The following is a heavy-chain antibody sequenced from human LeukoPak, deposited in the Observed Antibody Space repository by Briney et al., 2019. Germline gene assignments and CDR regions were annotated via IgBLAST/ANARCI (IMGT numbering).Heavy chain of an antibody. CDR3: AKKVGRYSSSSFLDY. Sequence: PGGSLRLSCAASGFTFSSYGMHWVRQAPGKGLEWVAVISYDGSNKYYADSVKGRFTISRDNSKNTLYLQMNSLRAEDTAVYYCAKKVGRYSSSSFLDYWGQGTLVTVSS. CDR2: ISYDGSNK. CDR1: GFTFSSYG. J-gene: IGHJ4*02. V-gene: IGHV3-30*18. D-gene: IGHD6-6*01.